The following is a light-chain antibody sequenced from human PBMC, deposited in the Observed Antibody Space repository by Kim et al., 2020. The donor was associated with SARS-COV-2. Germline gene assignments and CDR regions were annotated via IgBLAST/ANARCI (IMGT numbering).Light chain of an antibody. CDR2: RNN. CDR3: SAWDISLNAVV. J-gene: IGLJ3*02. CDR1: NGNVGRQG. V-gene: IGLV10-54*03. Sequence: QTAELTCTGNNGNVGRQGGAWLGRHQCHPPRVLSDRNNNRRSGRAERFSASRSGNTASLIITGLQSEDEADYYCSAWDISLNAVVFGGGTQLTVL.